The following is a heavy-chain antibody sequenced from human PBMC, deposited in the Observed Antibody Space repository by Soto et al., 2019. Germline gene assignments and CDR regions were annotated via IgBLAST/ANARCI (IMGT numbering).Heavy chain of an antibody. J-gene: IGHJ3*02. CDR1: GGSISSSSYY. D-gene: IGHD4-17*01. Sequence: SETLSLTCTVSGGSISSSSYYWGWIRQPPGKGLEWIGSIYYSGSTYYNPSLKSRVTISVDTSKNQFSLELSSVTAADTAVYYCARRATVRGAFDIWGQGTMVTVSS. V-gene: IGHV4-39*01. CDR3: ARRATVRGAFDI. CDR2: IYYSGST.